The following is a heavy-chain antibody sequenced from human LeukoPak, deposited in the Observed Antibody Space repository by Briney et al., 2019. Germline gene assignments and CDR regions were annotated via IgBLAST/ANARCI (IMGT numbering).Heavy chain of an antibody. V-gene: IGHV1-69*04. CDR2: IIPILGIA. CDR3: ARDSSSGGFDY. J-gene: IGHJ4*02. Sequence: SVKVSCKASGGTFSSYTISWVRQAPGQGLEWMGRIIPILGIANYAQKFQGRVTITANKSTSTAYMEPSSLRSEDTAVYYCARDSSSGGFDYWGQGTLVTVSS. CDR1: GGTFSSYT. D-gene: IGHD6-6*01.